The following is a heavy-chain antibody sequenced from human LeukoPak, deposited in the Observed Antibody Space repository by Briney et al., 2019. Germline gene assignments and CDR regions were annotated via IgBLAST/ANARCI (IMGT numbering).Heavy chain of an antibody. CDR3: ARDSARLQIVGAIYYFDY. CDR1: GYTFTSYY. CDR2: INPNSGGT. Sequence: GASVKVSCKASGYTFTSYYMHWVRQAPGQGLEWMGWINPNSGGTNYAQKFQGRVTMTRDTSISTAYMELSRLRSDDTAVYYCARDSARLQIVGAIYYFDYWGQGTPVTVSS. V-gene: IGHV1-2*02. D-gene: IGHD1-26*01. J-gene: IGHJ4*02.